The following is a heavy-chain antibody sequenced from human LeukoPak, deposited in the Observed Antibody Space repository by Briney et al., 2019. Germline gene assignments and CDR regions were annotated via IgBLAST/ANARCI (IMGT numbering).Heavy chain of an antibody. D-gene: IGHD3-16*02. CDR3: ARSMGVWGGYLSLYNWFYP. Sequence: SETLSLTCAVYGGSFSGYYWSWIRQPPGKGLEWIGEINHSGSTNYNPSLKSRVTIAVDTTKTQFSLKLSSVTAADTAVYYCARSMGVWGGYLSLYNWFYPWGREPWSPSPQ. CDR2: INHSGST. CDR1: GGSFSGYY. V-gene: IGHV4-34*01. J-gene: IGHJ5*02.